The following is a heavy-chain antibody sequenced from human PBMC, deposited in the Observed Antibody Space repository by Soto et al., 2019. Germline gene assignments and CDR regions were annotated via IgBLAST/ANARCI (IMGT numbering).Heavy chain of an antibody. Sequence: RGESLKISCKGSGYNFPSYWISWVRQMPGKGLEWMGRIDPSDSYTNYSPSFQGHVTISADKSISAAYLQWSSLKASDTAMYYCARQGTTDYFYYYGLDVWGQGTTVTVSS. J-gene: IGHJ6*02. CDR3: ARQGTTDYFYYYGLDV. D-gene: IGHD4-4*01. V-gene: IGHV5-10-1*01. CDR2: IDPSDSYT. CDR1: GYNFPSYW.